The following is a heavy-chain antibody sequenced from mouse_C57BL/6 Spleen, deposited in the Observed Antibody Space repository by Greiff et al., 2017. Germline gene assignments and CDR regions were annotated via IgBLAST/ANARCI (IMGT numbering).Heavy chain of an antibody. D-gene: IGHD1-1*01. Sequence: VQLKESGGGLVKPGGSLKLSCAASGFTFSDYGMHWVRQAPEKGLEWVAYISSGSSTIYYADTVKGRFTISRVNAKNTLFLQMTSLRSEDTAMYYCARTYYYGAMDYWGQGTSVTVSS. V-gene: IGHV5-17*01. CDR2: ISSGSSTI. CDR3: ARTYYYGAMDY. J-gene: IGHJ4*01. CDR1: GFTFSDYG.